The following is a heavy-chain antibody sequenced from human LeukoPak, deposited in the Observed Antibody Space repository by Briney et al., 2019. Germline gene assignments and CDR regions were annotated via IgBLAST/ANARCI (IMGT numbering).Heavy chain of an antibody. CDR3: ARDLLGYCSSTSCSTNWFDP. V-gene: IGHV1-18*01. CDR1: GYTFTSYG. J-gene: IGHJ5*02. CDR2: ISAYNGNT. Sequence: ASVKVSCKASGYTFTSYGISWVRQAPGQGLEWMGWISAYNGNTNYAQKLQGRVTMITDTSTSTAYMELRSLRSDDTAVYYCARDLLGYCSSTSCSTNWFDPWGQGTLVTVSS. D-gene: IGHD2-2*01.